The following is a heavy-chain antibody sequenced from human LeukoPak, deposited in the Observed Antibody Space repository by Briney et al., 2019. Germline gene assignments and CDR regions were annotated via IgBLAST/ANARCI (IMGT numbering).Heavy chain of an antibody. V-gene: IGHV1-69*04. CDR1: GGTFCSYA. Sequence: SVKVSCKASGGTFCSYAISWVRQAPGQGLEWMGRIIPIFGIANYAQKFQGRVTITADKSTSTAYMELSSLRSEDTAVYYCAREGLRSFKWFDPWGQGTLVTVSS. CDR2: IIPIFGIA. D-gene: IGHD4-17*01. J-gene: IGHJ5*02. CDR3: AREGLRSFKWFDP.